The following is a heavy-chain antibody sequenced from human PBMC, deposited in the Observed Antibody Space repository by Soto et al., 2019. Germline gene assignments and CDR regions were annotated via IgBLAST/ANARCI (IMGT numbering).Heavy chain of an antibody. CDR1: GFTFSNAW. D-gene: IGHD6-19*01. Sequence: EVQLVESGGGLVKPGGSLRLSCAASGFTFSNAWMSWVRQAPGKGLEWVGRIKSKTDGGTTDYAAPVKGRFTISRDDSKNTLYLEMNSLKTEDTAVYYCTTEFPSRWLDYWGQGTLVTVSS. V-gene: IGHV3-15*01. J-gene: IGHJ4*02. CDR3: TTEFPSRWLDY. CDR2: IKSKTDGGTT.